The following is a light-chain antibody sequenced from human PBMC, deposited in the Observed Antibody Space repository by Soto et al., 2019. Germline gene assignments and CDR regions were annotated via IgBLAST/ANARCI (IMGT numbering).Light chain of an antibody. CDR3: QQYGSSPPMYT. CDR1: QSVSSNS. V-gene: IGKV3-20*01. Sequence: EIVLTQSPGTLSLSPGERATLSCRASQSVSSNSLVWYQQKPGQAPRLLIYGASSRATGIPDRFSGSGSGTDFTLTISRLEPEDFAVYYCQQYGSSPPMYTFGQGTKLEIK. CDR2: GAS. J-gene: IGKJ2*01.